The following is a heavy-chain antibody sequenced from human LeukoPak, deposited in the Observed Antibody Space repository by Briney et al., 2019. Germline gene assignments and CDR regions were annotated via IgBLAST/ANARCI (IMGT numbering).Heavy chain of an antibody. J-gene: IGHJ6*02. D-gene: IGHD3-3*01. Sequence: AGGSLRLSCAASGFTFSSYAMSWVRQAPGKGLEWVSAISGSGGSTYYADSVKGRFTISRDNSKNTLYLQMNSLRAEDTAVYYCAFHYYDFWSGYYTPDYYYYYGMDVWGQGTTVTVSS. CDR3: AFHYYDFWSGYYTPDYYYYYGMDV. CDR1: GFTFSSYA. V-gene: IGHV3-23*01. CDR2: ISGSGGST.